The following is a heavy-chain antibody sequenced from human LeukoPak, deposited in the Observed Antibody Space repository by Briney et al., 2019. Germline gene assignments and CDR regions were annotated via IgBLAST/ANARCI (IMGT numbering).Heavy chain of an antibody. J-gene: IGHJ4*02. CDR2: IYTSGST. Sequence: SETLSLTCAVYGGSFSHYYWSWIRQPAGKGLEWIGRIYTSGSTNYNPSLKSRVTISVDTSKNQFSLKLSSVTAADTAVYYCARDSYGSGSYHSDYWGQGTLVTVSS. V-gene: IGHV4-4*07. CDR1: GGSFSHYY. CDR3: ARDSYGSGSYHSDY. D-gene: IGHD3-10*01.